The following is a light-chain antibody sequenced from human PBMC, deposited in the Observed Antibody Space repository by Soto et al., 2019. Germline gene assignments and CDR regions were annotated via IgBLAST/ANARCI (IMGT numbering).Light chain of an antibody. CDR2: KAS. CDR1: QSISTW. V-gene: IGKV1-5*03. CDR3: QQYNSYWT. J-gene: IGKJ1*01. Sequence: DIQMTQSPSTLSASLGDRVTITCRASQSISTWLARYQQKPGKAPKLLIYKASSLESGVPSRFSGSGSGTEFTLTISSLQPDDFGTYYCQQYNSYWTFGQGTKVEIK.